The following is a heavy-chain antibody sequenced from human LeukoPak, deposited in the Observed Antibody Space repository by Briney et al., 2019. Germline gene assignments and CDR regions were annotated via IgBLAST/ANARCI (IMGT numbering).Heavy chain of an antibody. CDR2: ISGSGGST. D-gene: IGHD3-10*01. V-gene: IGHV3-23*01. CDR3: ARYGSGSYYNFDY. CDR1: GFTFSSNA. Sequence: GGSLRLSCAASGFTFSSNAMSWVRQAPGKGLEWVSAISGSGGSTYYADSVKGRFTISRDNSKNTLYLQMNSLRAEDTAVYYCARYGSGSYYNFDYWGQGTLVTVSS. J-gene: IGHJ4*02.